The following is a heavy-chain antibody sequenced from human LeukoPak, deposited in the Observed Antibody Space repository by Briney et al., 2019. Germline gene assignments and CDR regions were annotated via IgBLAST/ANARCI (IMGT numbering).Heavy chain of an antibody. D-gene: IGHD3-16*01. CDR2: MYYSGST. V-gene: IGHV4-59*08. J-gene: IGHJ6*03. CDR3: ARHAFYYYYYMDV. Sequence: SETLSLTCSVSGGSISSYYWSWIRQPPGKGLEWIGSMYYSGSTYYNPSLKSRVTISVDTSKNQFSLNLRSVTAADTAVYYCARHAFYYYYYMDVWGKGTTVTISS. CDR1: GGSISSYY.